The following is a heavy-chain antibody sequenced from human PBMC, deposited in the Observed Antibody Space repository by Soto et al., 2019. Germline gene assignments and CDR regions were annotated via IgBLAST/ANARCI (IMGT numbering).Heavy chain of an antibody. CDR1: GFRFSDYG. D-gene: IGHD4-17*01. CDR3: AKDRRDGEYNSVYDF. V-gene: IGHV3-30*18. Sequence: QVQLAESGGGVVQPGRSLRLSCVGSGFRFSDYGMHWVRQAPGKGLEWVAKMPFDGTYKYYADAAKGRFIISRDNSKNPLYLQMNSLRAEDTAVYYCAKDRRDGEYNSVYDFWGQGTLVTVSS. CDR2: MPFDGTYK. J-gene: IGHJ4*02.